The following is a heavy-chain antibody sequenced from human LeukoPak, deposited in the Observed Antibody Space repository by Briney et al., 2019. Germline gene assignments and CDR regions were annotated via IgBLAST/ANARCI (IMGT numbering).Heavy chain of an antibody. CDR1: GFTFSSYA. Sequence: GRSLRLSCAASGFTFSSYAMHWVRQAPGKGLEWVAVISYDGSNKYYADSVKGRFTISRDNSKNTLYLQMNSLRAEDTAVYYCARDANYYDSSGLDYWGQGTLVTVSS. V-gene: IGHV3-30-3*01. J-gene: IGHJ4*02. CDR2: ISYDGSNK. CDR3: ARDANYYDSSGLDY. D-gene: IGHD3-22*01.